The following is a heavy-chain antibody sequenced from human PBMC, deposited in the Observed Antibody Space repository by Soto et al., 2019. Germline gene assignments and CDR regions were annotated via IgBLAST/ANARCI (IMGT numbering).Heavy chain of an antibody. J-gene: IGHJ5*02. V-gene: IGHV1-18*01. CDR1: GYTFTSYG. D-gene: IGHD2-15*01. CDR3: ARVREKGYCSGGSCYSGAHWFDP. CDR2: ISAYNGNT. Sequence: QVQLVQSGAEVKKPGASVKVSCKASGYTFTSYGISWVRQAPGQGLEWMGWISAYNGNTNYAQKLQGRVTMTTDTSTSKAYMELRSLRSDDTAVYYCARVREKGYCSGGSCYSGAHWFDPWGQGTLVTVSS.